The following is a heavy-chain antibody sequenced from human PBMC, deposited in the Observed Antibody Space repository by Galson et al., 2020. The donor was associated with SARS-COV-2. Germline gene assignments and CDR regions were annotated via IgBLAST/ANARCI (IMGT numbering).Heavy chain of an antibody. CDR2: NKSDGSII. J-gene: IGHJ4*02. V-gene: IGHV3-74*01. Sequence: GGSLRLSCAASGFAFSNHWMHCVRQAPEEGRVWVSRNKSDGSIIRYADSVKGRFTIARDNAKNTPYLQMNSLRSEDTALYYCAGALAIGGQGTLVTVSS. CDR1: GFAFSNHW. CDR3: AGALAI.